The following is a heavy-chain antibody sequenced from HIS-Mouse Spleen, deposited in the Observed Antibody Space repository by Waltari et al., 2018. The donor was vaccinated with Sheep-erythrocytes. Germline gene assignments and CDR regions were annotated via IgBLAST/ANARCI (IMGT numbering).Heavy chain of an antibody. CDR2: IYYSGST. J-gene: IGHJ4*02. CDR3: ARHKDTAMVHFDY. CDR1: GGSIRSSSYH. D-gene: IGHD5-18*01. Sequence: QLQLQESGPGLVKPSEPLSLTCTVSGGSIRSSSYHWGWIRQPPGKGLEWIGSIYYSGSTYYNPSLKSRVTISVDTSKNQFSLKLSSVTAADTAVYYCARHKDTAMVHFDYWGQGTLVTVSS. V-gene: IGHV4-39*01.